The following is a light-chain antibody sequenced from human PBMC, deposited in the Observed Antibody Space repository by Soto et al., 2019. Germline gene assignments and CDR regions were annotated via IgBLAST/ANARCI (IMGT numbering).Light chain of an antibody. CDR2: AAS. V-gene: IGKV1-39*01. CDR3: QQSYSTPPWT. Sequence: GDRVTITCRASQSISSYLNWYQQKPGKAPKLLIYAASSLQSGVPSRFSGSGSRTDFTLTISSLQPEDFATYYCQQSYSTPPWTFGQGTKVEIK. J-gene: IGKJ1*01. CDR1: QSISSY.